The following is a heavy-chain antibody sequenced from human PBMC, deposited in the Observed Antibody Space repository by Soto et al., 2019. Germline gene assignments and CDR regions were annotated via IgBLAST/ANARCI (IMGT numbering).Heavy chain of an antibody. CDR2: MNPYSGNT. CDR1: GYTFSNND. Sequence: QAQLVQSGAEMKKPGALVRVSCQASGYTFSNNDINWMRQASGGGLEWMGWMNPYSGNTGYEYKFQGRVTMTRDTSTNTAYMELSGLRSDDTAVYFCARGASCSYAKRGDHRNFYFDLWGRGTLVAVSP. V-gene: IGHV1-8*01. J-gene: IGHJ2*01. CDR3: ARGASCSYAKRGDHRNFYFDL. D-gene: IGHD2-21*01.